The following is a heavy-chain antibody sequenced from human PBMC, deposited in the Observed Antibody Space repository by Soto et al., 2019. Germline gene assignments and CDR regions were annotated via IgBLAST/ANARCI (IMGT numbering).Heavy chain of an antibody. Sequence: ELQLVESGGGLVQPGGSLRLSCAASGFSDSIKYVNWVRQAPGKGLEWVSVIYSGGTTHYADSVKGRFTISRDTSKNTLYLQMNSLRVEDTAVYYCAGDLTDGDFVDAFDVCGQGTMVTVSS. V-gene: IGHV3-66*01. CDR1: GFSDSIKY. J-gene: IGHJ3*01. CDR2: IYSGGTT. D-gene: IGHD4-17*01. CDR3: AGDLTDGDFVDAFDV.